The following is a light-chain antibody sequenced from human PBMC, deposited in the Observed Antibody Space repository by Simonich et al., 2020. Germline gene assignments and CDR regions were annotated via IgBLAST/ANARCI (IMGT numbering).Light chain of an antibody. Sequence: EIVMTQSPATLSVSPGERATLSCRASQSVSSNLAWYQQKPGQAPRLLSYGSSTRATGIPARFSGSGSGTEFTLTISSMQSEDFATYYCQQSYSTPLTFGGGTKVEIK. J-gene: IGKJ4*01. V-gene: IGKV3-15*01. CDR2: GSS. CDR3: QQSYSTPLT. CDR1: QSVSSN.